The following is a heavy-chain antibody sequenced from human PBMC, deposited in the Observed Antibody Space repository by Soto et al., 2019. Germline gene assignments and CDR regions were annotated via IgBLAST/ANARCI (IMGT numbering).Heavy chain of an antibody. CDR3: ARGWDQVVEVLPDTWSKLEH. V-gene: IGHV1-69*01. CDR1: GGTFSNLG. Sequence: QAQLVQSGAEVKRPGSSVKVSCKASGGTFSNLGINWLRQAPGQGLQWMGGIIPIFGTAKYSKVFQARVTSSADESTKTVYMEMSGLRSEDTAVYYCARGWDQVVEVLPDTWSKLEHWGQGTLVTVSS. J-gene: IGHJ4*02. D-gene: IGHD1-26*01. CDR2: IIPIFGTA.